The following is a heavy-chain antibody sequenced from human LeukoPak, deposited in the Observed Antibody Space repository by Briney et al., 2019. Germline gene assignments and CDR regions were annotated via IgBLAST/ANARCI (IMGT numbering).Heavy chain of an antibody. J-gene: IGHJ4*02. CDR2: INPSGGST. CDR3: ARDSYYGSGSYYNPLGY. V-gene: IGHV1-46*01. Sequence: ASVKVSCKASGYTFTSYYMHWVRQAPGQGLEWMGIINPSGGSTSYAQKFQGRVTMTRDTSTSTVYMELSSLRSDDTAVYYCARDSYYGSGSYYNPLGYWGQGTLVTVSS. CDR1: GYTFTSYY. D-gene: IGHD3-10*01.